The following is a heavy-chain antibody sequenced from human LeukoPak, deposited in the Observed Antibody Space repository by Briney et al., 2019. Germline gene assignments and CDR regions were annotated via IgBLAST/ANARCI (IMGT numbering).Heavy chain of an antibody. CDR2: ISWNSGSI. D-gene: IGHD4-17*01. J-gene: IGHJ4*02. Sequence: PGGSLRLSCAASGFTFDDYAMHWVRQAPGKGLEWVSGISWNSGSIGYADSVKGRFTISRDNAKNSLYLQMNSLRAEDTAVYYCAKDQSVRTKYYFDYWGQGTLVTVSS. CDR1: GFTFDDYA. CDR3: AKDQSVRTKYYFDY. V-gene: IGHV3-9*01.